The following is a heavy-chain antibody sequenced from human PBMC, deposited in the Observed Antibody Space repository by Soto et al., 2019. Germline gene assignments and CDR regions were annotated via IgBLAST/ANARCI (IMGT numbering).Heavy chain of an antibody. V-gene: IGHV3-74*01. J-gene: IGHJ4*02. CDR2: INPDGRTT. Sequence: EVQLVESGGGSVQPGGSLRLSCAASGFAFSSYWMHWVRQAPGKGLVWVSRINPDGRTTSYADSVRDRFTISRDNAHDTLYLQMHGLRTEDTAVYYCARVGVGSYHFDFWGQGTQVAVSS. CDR3: ARVGVGSYHFDF. D-gene: IGHD3-10*01. CDR1: GFAFSSYW.